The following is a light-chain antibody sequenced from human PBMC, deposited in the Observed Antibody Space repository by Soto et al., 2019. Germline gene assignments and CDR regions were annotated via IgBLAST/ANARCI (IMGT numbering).Light chain of an antibody. J-gene: IGLJ2*01. V-gene: IGLV2-8*01. CDR3: SSYADTNNLV. Sequence: QSALTQPPSASGSPGQSVTISCTGISSDIGGYNFVSWYQQHPGKAPKLMIDEVNKRPSGVPDRFSGSKSGNTASLTVSGLQAEDEADYYCSSYADTNNLVFGGGTQLTVL. CDR1: SSDIGGYNF. CDR2: EVN.